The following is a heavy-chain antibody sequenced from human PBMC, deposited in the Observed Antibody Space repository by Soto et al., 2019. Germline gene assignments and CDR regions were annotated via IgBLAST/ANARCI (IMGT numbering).Heavy chain of an antibody. CDR2: ITSSGSLI. CDR3: ATIVTTVDF. D-gene: IGHD4-4*01. CDR1: GFTFSGYG. J-gene: IGHJ4*02. V-gene: IGHV3-48*03. Sequence: LRLSCAASGFTFSGYGLNWVRQAPGKGLEWISYITSSGSLIYYADSLKGRFTISRDNVKNSLFLQMNSLRAEDTAVYYCATIVTTVDFWGQGTLVTVSS.